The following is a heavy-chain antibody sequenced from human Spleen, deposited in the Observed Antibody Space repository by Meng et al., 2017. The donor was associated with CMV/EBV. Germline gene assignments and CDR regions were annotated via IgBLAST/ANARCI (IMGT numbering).Heavy chain of an antibody. V-gene: IGHV4-61*01. Sequence: VSGGSVSSGSYYWSWIRQPPGKELEWIGYIFFSGGTDYNPSLKSRVAISVDPSKSQFSLKLISVTAADTALYYCARTKGRGAARFDSWGQGTLVTVSS. CDR3: ARTKGRGAARFDS. CDR1: GGSVSSGSYY. D-gene: IGHD3-10*01. J-gene: IGHJ4*02. CDR2: IFFSGGT.